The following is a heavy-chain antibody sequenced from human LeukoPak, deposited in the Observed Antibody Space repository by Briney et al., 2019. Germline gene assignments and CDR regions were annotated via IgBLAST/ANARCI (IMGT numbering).Heavy chain of an antibody. D-gene: IGHD6-19*01. CDR2: IYYSGST. Sequence: SETLSLTCTVSGGSISSGGYYWSWIRQHPGKGLEWIGYIYYSGSTYYNPSLKSRVTIPVDTSKNQFSLKLSSVTAADTAVYYCAREGSGWYGYWGQGTLVTVSS. J-gene: IGHJ4*02. CDR3: AREGSGWYGY. V-gene: IGHV4-31*03. CDR1: GGSISSGGYY.